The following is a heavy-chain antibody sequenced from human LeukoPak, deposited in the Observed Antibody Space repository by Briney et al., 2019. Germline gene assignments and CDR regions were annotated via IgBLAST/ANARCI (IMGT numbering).Heavy chain of an antibody. J-gene: IGHJ3*02. CDR3: ARVGGHGYGDPFDAFDI. CDR1: GGSISSYY. V-gene: IGHV4-59*08. D-gene: IGHD4-17*01. Sequence: SETLSLTCTVSGGSISSYYWSWIRQPPGKGLEGFGPIYYTGSTYYNPSLKSRVTISVDTSKNQFSLKLSSVTAADTAVYYCARVGGHGYGDPFDAFDIWGQGTMVTVSS. CDR2: IYYTGST.